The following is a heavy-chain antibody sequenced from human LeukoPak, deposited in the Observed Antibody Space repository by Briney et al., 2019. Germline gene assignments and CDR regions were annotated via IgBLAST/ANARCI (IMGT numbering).Heavy chain of an antibody. CDR1: GFTFSSYG. Sequence: GGSLRLSCAASGFTFSSYGMHWVRQAPGKGLEWVAVISYDGSNKYYADSVEGRFTISRDNSKNTLYLQMNSLRAEDTAVYYCAKDLGGTGTTFFGYYYYGMDVWGQGTTVTVSS. D-gene: IGHD1-7*01. J-gene: IGHJ6*02. V-gene: IGHV3-30*18. CDR3: AKDLGGTGTTFFGYYYYGMDV. CDR2: ISYDGSNK.